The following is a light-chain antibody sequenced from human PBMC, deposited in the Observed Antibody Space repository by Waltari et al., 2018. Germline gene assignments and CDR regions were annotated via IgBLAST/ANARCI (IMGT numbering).Light chain of an antibody. V-gene: IGLV1-44*01. CDR3: ATWDDTLHVL. J-gene: IGLJ2*01. Sequence: HSVLTQPPSASGTPGQRVTISSSGSSSNIGSNTLNWYQHLPGTAPQLLIYSNNHRPSGVPERFSGSKSGTSASLAISGLQSEDEADYYCATWDDTLHVLFGGGTKLTVL. CDR2: SNN. CDR1: SSNIGSNT.